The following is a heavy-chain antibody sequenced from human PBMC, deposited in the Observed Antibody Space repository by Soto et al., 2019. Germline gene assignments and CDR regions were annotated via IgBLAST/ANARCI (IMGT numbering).Heavy chain of an antibody. D-gene: IGHD2-15*01. CDR1: GFTFSDYA. V-gene: IGHV3-23*01. J-gene: IGHJ5*02. Sequence: EVQLLESGGGLVQPGGSLRLSCAASGFTFSDYAMNWVRQAPGKGLEWVSGISGSGGDTYYADSVNGRFTISRDNSKNTLYXXMSSLRADDTAVYLCAKGGCSGVSCGWFDPWGQGTLVTVSS. CDR2: ISGSGGDT. CDR3: AKGGCSGVSCGWFDP.